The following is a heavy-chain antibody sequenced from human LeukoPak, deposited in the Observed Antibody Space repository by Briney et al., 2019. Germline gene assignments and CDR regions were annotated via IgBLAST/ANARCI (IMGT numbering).Heavy chain of an antibody. CDR1: GFTFSNAW. CDR2: IKSKTDGGTT. V-gene: IGHV3-15*07. CDR3: TTHYRTYYYDSSGYYFSAMRDY. D-gene: IGHD3-22*01. Sequence: GGSLRLSCAASGFTFSNAWMNWVRQAPGKGLEWVGRIKSKTDGGTTDYAAPVKGRFTISRDDSKNTLYLQMNSLKTEDTAVYYCTTHYRTYYYDSSGYYFSAMRDYWGQGTLVTVSS. J-gene: IGHJ4*02.